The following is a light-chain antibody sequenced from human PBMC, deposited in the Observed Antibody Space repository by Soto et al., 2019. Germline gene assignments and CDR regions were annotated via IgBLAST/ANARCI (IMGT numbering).Light chain of an antibody. J-gene: IGLJ2*01. CDR3: QTWGTVPVV. V-gene: IGLV4-69*01. CDR1: SGHSSYA. Sequence: QSVLTQSPSASASLGASVKLTCTLSSGHSSYAIAWHQQQPEKGPRYLMKLNSDGSHSKGDGSPDRFSGSSSGAERYLTISSLQSEDEADYYCQTWGTVPVVFGGGTKVTVL. CDR2: LNSDGSH.